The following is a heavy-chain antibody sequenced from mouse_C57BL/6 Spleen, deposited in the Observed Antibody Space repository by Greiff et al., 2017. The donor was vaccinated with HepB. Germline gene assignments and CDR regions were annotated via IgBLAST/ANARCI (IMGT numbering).Heavy chain of an antibody. CDR1: GYTFTSYW. Sequence: QVQLQQPGAELVRPGSSVKLSCKASGYTFTSYWMDWVKQRPGQGLEWIGNIYPSASETHYNQKFKDKATLTVDKSSSTAYMQLSSLTSEDSAVYYCARGGYYGSSYGFAYWGQGTLVTVSA. D-gene: IGHD1-1*01. J-gene: IGHJ3*01. V-gene: IGHV1-61*01. CDR3: ARGGYYGSSYGFAY. CDR2: IYPSASET.